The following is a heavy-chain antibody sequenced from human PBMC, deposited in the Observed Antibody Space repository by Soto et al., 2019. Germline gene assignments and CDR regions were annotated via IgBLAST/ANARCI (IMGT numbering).Heavy chain of an antibody. Sequence: QVQLVQSGPEVKKPGSSVKVSCKASGGTFSSYTISWVRQAPGQGLAWMGRIIPILGIANYAQKFQGRVTITADKYTSTAYMELSSLRSADTAVDYCARGEVGPYGYWFDPWGQGTLVTVSS. CDR2: IIPILGIA. V-gene: IGHV1-69*02. D-gene: IGHD3-10*01. J-gene: IGHJ5*02. CDR3: ARGEVGPYGYWFDP. CDR1: GGTFSSYT.